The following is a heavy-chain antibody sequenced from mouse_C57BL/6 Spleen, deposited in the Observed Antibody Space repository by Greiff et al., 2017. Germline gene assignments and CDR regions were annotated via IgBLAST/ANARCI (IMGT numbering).Heavy chain of an antibody. J-gene: IGHJ2*01. D-gene: IGHD1-1*01. CDR3: ARGGITTVGFDY. CDR2: ISYDGSN. Sequence: EVQLQESGPGLVKPSQSLSLTCSVTGYSITSGYYWNWIRQFPGNKLEWMGYISYDGSNNYNPSLKNRISITLDTSKNPFFLKLNSVTTEDTATYYCARGGITTVGFDYWGQGTTLTVSS. CDR1: GYSITSGYY. V-gene: IGHV3-6*01.